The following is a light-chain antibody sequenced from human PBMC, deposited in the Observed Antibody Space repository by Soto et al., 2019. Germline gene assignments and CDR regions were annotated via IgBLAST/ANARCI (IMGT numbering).Light chain of an antibody. V-gene: IGLV2-14*01. CDR3: SSYTTTTRL. CDR1: SSDIVANNY. CDR2: EVS. Sequence: QSVLTQPASWSGSPGQSITISCTGTSSDIVANNYVSWFQQRTGKAPTLIIYEVSNRPSGVSNHFSGSKSGNTASLTIAGLLPEDEAAYCCSSYTTTTRLFAGGTKLAVL. J-gene: IGLJ2*01.